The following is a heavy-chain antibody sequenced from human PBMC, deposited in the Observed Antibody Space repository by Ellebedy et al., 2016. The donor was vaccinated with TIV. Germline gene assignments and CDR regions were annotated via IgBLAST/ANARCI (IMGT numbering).Heavy chain of an antibody. V-gene: IGHV3-48*03. CDR1: GFTFSSYE. D-gene: IGHD3-10*01. J-gene: IGHJ4*02. CDR2: ISSSGSTI. Sequence: LSLTCAASGFTFSSYEMNWVRQAPGKGLEWVSYISSSGSTIYYADSVKGRFTISRDNAKNSLYLQMNSLRAEDTAVYYCARDAGGTMVRGENHFDYWGQGTLVTVSS. CDR3: ARDAGGTMVRGENHFDY.